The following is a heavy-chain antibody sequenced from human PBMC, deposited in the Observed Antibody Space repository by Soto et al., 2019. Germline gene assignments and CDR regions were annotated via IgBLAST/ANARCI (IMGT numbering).Heavy chain of an antibody. V-gene: IGHV4-59*01. CDR1: GGSISSYY. J-gene: IGHJ5*02. Sequence: LSLTCTVSGGSISSYYWSWIRQPPGKGLEWIGYIYYSGSTNYNPSLKSRVTISVDTSKNQFSLKLSSVTAADTAVYYWARELSGSSVPQGLDPWGQGTLVTVSS. D-gene: IGHD2-2*01. CDR3: ARELSGSSVPQGLDP. CDR2: IYYSGST.